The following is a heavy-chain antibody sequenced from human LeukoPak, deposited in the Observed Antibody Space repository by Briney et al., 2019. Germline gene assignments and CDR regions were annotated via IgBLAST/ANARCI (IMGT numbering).Heavy chain of an antibody. V-gene: IGHV5-10-1*01. D-gene: IGHD6-13*01. CDR3: ARWYSSGWYSDY. J-gene: IGHJ4*02. CDR1: GYTFTSYW. CDR2: IDPRDSYT. Sequence: GESLKISCEGSGYTFTSYWITWVRQMPGKGLEWMGRIDPRDSYTKYSPSFRGLVTISVDKSTNTAYLQWNSLKASDSAMYYCARWYSSGWYSDYWGQGTLVTVSS.